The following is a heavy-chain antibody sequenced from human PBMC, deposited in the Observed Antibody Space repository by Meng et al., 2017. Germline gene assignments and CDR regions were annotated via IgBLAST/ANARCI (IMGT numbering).Heavy chain of an antibody. Sequence: QVQLQGAGPGLVKPSGTLSLTCAVSGGSISSSNWWSWVRQPSGKGLEWIGEIYHSGSTNYNPSLKSRVTISVDKSKNQFSLKLSSVTAADTAVYYCARDVVGAIIIARGDYWGQGTLVTVSS. D-gene: IGHD1-26*01. CDR3: ARDVVGAIIIARGDY. J-gene: IGHJ4*02. V-gene: IGHV4-4*02. CDR1: GGSISSSNW. CDR2: IYHSGST.